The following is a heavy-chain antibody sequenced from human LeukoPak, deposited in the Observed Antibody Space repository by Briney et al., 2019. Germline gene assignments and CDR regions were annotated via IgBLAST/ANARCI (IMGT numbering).Heavy chain of an antibody. J-gene: IGHJ4*02. CDR2: IYHSGST. CDR1: GGSFSNYS. CDR3: GRVLRDSSGYYYGKVFDY. V-gene: IGHV4-30-2*01. D-gene: IGHD3-22*01. Sequence: PSETLSLTCTVSGGSFSNYSWSWIRQPPGKGLEWIGYIYHSGSTYYNPSLKSRVTISVDRSKTQFSLKLSSVTAADTAVYYCGRVLRDSSGYYYGKVFDYWGQGTLVTVSS.